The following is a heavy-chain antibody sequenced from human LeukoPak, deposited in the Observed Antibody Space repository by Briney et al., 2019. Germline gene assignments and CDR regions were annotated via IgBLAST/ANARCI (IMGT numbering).Heavy chain of an antibody. Sequence: PSETLSLTCTVSGGSISSSSYYWGWIRQPPGKGLEWIGSIYYSGNTYYNPSLKSRVTISVDTSKNQFSLKLSSVTAADTAVYYCASWYSGSSGFDYWGQGTLVTVSS. CDR3: ASWYSGSSGFDY. J-gene: IGHJ4*02. D-gene: IGHD1-26*01. CDR1: GGSISSSSYY. V-gene: IGHV4-39*07. CDR2: IYYSGNT.